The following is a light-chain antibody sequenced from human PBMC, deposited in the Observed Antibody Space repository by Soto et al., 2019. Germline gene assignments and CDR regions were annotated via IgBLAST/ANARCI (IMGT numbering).Light chain of an antibody. CDR3: VAWDGSLNNVL. J-gene: IGLJ2*01. Sequence: QSVLTQPPSASGTPGQRVTISCSGSGSSIGTNTVNWYRQLPGTAPKLLIYGNNQRPSGVPDRFSGSKSGTSASLGISGLQSEAEADYYCVAWDGSLNNVLFGGGTKLTVL. CDR1: GSSIGTNT. V-gene: IGLV1-44*01. CDR2: GNN.